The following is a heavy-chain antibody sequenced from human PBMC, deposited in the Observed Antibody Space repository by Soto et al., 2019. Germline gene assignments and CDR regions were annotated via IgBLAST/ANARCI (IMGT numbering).Heavy chain of an antibody. J-gene: IGHJ4*02. CDR3: AREMQWEPLSY. D-gene: IGHD1-26*01. CDR2: VSGYNRNT. V-gene: IGHV1-18*01. Sequence: QVQLVQSGVEVKMPGASVKLACKASVYTFTNYGLTWGRQVPGQGLEWIGWVSGYNRNTNYAQKFEDRVIMTTDTSTSTAFMELRSLRPDATGIYFCAREMQWEPLSYWGQGTLLTVSP. CDR1: VYTFTNYG.